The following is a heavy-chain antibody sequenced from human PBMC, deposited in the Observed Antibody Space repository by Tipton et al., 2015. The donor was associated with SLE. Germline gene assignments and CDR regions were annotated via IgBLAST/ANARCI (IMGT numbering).Heavy chain of an antibody. D-gene: IGHD1-14*01. CDR2: IYYSGSP. CDR1: GGSIDRSTYY. Sequence: GLVKHSETLSLTCTVSGGSIDRSTYYWGWIRQPPGKGLERIGNIYYSGSPYYNPSLKSRVTISVNTSKNQFSLRLSSVTAADTAVYYCARHYSRTNALFFHDYWGQGTLVTVSS. CDR3: ARHYSRTNALFFHDY. J-gene: IGHJ4*02. V-gene: IGHV4-39*01.